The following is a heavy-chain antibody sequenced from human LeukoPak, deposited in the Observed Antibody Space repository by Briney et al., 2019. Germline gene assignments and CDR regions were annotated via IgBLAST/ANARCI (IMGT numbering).Heavy chain of an antibody. Sequence: ASVKVSCKTSGYTFRNYGISWVRQAPGQGLEWMGWISPYNGNTKYAQMLQGRVTMTTDTSTSTAYMELRSLRSDDTAVYYCVRDPSYIVVVSSTVTGFDPWGQGTLVTVSS. CDR3: VRDPSYIVVVSSTVTGFDP. D-gene: IGHD2-2*01. CDR1: GYTFRNYG. J-gene: IGHJ5*02. V-gene: IGHV1-18*01. CDR2: ISPYNGNT.